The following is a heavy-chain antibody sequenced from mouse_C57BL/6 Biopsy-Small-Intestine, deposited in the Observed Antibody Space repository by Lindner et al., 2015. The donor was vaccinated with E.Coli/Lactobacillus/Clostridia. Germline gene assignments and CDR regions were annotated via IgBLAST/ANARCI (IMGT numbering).Heavy chain of an antibody. Sequence: VQLQESGPELVKPGASVKISCKASGYAFSSSWMNWVKQRPGKGLEWIGRIYPGDGDTNYNGKFKGKATLTADKSSSTAYMQLSSLTSEDSAVYFCATSKFVWFAYWGQGTLVTVSA. D-gene: IGHD1-3*01. V-gene: IGHV1-82*01. CDR1: GYAFSSSW. CDR2: IYPGDGDT. CDR3: ATSKFVWFAY. J-gene: IGHJ3*01.